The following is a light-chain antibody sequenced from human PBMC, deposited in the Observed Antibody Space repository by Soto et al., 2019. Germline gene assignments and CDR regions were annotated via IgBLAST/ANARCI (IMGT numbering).Light chain of an antibody. Sequence: QSALTQPASVSGSPGQSITISCTGTSRDVGSYNLVSWYQQHPDKAPKLMIYEGSKRPSGVSNRFSGSKSGNTASLTISGLQAEDEADYYCCSYAGSSTLVVFGGGTKLTVL. J-gene: IGLJ2*01. V-gene: IGLV2-23*01. CDR2: EGS. CDR1: SRDVGSYNL. CDR3: CSYAGSSTLVV.